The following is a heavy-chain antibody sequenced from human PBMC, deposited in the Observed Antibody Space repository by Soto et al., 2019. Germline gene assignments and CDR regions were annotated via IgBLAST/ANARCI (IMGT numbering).Heavy chain of an antibody. V-gene: IGHV4-31*03. CDR3: ARLGGDWYYFDY. CDR2: IYYSGST. CDR1: CGSISSGGYY. Sequence: PSETLSLTCTVSCGSISSGGYYWSWIRQHPGKGLEWIGYIYYSGSTYYNPSLKSRVTISVDTSKNQFSLKLSSVTAADTAVYYCARLGGDWYYFDYWGQGTLVTVSS. J-gene: IGHJ4*02. D-gene: IGHD2-21*02.